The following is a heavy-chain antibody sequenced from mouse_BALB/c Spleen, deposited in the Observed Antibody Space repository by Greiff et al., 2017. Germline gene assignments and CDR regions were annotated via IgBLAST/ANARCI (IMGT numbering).Heavy chain of an antibody. CDR1: GFTFSSYT. J-gene: IGHJ1*01. Sequence: EVQGVESGGGLVKPGGSLKLSCAASGFTFSSYTMSWVRQTPEKRLEWVATISSGGSYTYYPDSVKGRFTISRDNAKNTLYLQMSSLKSEDTAMYYCTTLTGRRYFDVWGAGTTVTVSS. D-gene: IGHD4-1*01. CDR3: TTLTGRRYFDV. CDR2: ISSGGSYT. V-gene: IGHV5-6-4*01.